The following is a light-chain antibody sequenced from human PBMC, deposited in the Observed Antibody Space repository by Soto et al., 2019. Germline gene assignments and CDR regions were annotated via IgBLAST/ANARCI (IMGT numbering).Light chain of an antibody. CDR3: HQRQYWPPIT. CDR2: DAY. J-gene: IGKJ5*01. CDR1: LSVSVY. V-gene: IGKV3-11*01. Sequence: VVLTQSPATLSLSPGDRATLSCRTSLSVSVYLDWYQQKPCQAPRLLISDAYNRATGIPARFSGSGSGTDFTLTISSLEPEDFAVYYCHQRQYWPPITCGQGTRLEIK.